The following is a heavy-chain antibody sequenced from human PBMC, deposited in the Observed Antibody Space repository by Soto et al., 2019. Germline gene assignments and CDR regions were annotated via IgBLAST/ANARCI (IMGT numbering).Heavy chain of an antibody. Sequence: QVQLVESGGGVVQPGRSLRLSCAASGFTFSHYIMHWVRQAPGKGLEWVAMILQDENNKYYADSVKGPFTISRNNSKNTLALQMNSLMTEDTAVYYCAADDAYGGYCDLGYWGQGTLVTVSS. CDR1: GFTFSHYI. V-gene: IGHV3-30-3*01. CDR3: AADDAYGGYCDLGY. D-gene: IGHD3-10*01. J-gene: IGHJ4*02. CDR2: ILQDENNK.